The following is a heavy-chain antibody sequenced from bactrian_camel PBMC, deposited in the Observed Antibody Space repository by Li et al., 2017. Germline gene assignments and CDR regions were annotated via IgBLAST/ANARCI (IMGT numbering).Heavy chain of an antibody. CDR3: NVGLCGTWPPGQDNY. Sequence: HVQLVESGGGSVQAGGSLRLSCVASGYTFSNKCVAWFRQAPGKEREGVAAIDTSGGSTYYADSVKGRFTISQDDAKVTVYLLMNSLKPEDTAMYYCNVGLCGTWPPGQDNYWGHGTQVTVS. V-gene: IGHV3S53*01. J-gene: IGHJ4*01. CDR2: IDTSGGST. CDR1: GYTFSNKC. D-gene: IGHD2*01.